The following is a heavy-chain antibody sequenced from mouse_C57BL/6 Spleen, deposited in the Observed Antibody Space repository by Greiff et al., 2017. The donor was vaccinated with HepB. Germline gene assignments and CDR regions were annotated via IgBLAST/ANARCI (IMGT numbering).Heavy chain of an antibody. CDR1: GYSITSGYD. CDR2: ISYSGST. D-gene: IGHD1-1*01. Sequence: EVKVVESGPGMVKPSQSLSLTCTVTGYSITSGYDWHWIRHFPGNKLEWMGYISYSGSTNYNPSLKSRISITHDTSKNHFFLKLNSVTTEDTATYYCARSGLLGAMDYWGQGTSVTVSS. CDR3: ARSGLLGAMDY. J-gene: IGHJ4*01. V-gene: IGHV3-1*01.